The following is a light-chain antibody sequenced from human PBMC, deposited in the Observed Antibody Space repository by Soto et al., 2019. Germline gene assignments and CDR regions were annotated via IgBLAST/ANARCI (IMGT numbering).Light chain of an antibody. J-gene: IGLJ2*01. CDR3: SSYTSSSTLDVV. Sequence: QSALTQPASVSGSTGQSITISCTGASSDVGGYNYVSWYQQHPGKAPKLMIYDVSNRPSGVSNRFSGSKSGNTASLTISGLQAEDEAAYYCSSYTSSSTLDVVFGGGTQLTVL. V-gene: IGLV2-14*01. CDR2: DVS. CDR1: SSDVGGYNY.